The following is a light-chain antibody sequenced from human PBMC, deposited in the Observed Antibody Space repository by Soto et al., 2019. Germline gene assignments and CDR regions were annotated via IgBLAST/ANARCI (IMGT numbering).Light chain of an antibody. CDR1: SSNIGNNF. Sequence: QSVLTQPPSVSAAPGQKVTISCSGSSSNIGNNFVSWYQQLPGTAPRLLIYDNNNRPSGIPDRFSGSQSGTSATLAITGLQTGDADDYFCGTWDSIVSVVIFGGGTKLTVL. CDR3: GTWDSIVSVVI. V-gene: IGLV1-51*01. J-gene: IGLJ2*01. CDR2: DNN.